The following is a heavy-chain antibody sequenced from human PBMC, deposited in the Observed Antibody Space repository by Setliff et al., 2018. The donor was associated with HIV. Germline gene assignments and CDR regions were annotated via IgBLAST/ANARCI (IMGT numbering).Heavy chain of an antibody. CDR1: GESFSGYQ. Sequence: SETLSLTCAVYGESFSGYQWNWIRQTPGKGLEWIGEINHSGTTNYNPSLKSRVIISLDTSKNQLSLKLKSVTAADTAVYYCARVPLYYYGNLTEYCGQGTLVTVSS. D-gene: IGHD3-22*01. CDR2: INHSGTT. J-gene: IGHJ4*02. CDR3: ARVPLYYYGNLTEY. V-gene: IGHV4-34*01.